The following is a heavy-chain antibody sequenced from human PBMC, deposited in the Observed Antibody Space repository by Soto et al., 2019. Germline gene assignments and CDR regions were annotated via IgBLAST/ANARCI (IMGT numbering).Heavy chain of an antibody. CDR3: ARHNYGSGSTYFDY. CDR2: IYYSGST. J-gene: IGHJ4*02. CDR1: GGSISSYY. Sequence: QVQLQESGPGLVKPSETLSLTCTVSGGSISSYYWSWIRQPPGKGLEWIGYIYYSGSTNYNPSLKSRVTILVDPSKNQFSLKLNSMTAADTAVYYCARHNYGSGSTYFDYWGQGTLVTVSS. V-gene: IGHV4-59*08. D-gene: IGHD3-10*01.